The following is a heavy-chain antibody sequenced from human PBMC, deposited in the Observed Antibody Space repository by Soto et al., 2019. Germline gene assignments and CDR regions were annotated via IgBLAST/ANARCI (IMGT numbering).Heavy chain of an antibody. D-gene: IGHD6-13*01. J-gene: IGHJ4*02. CDR1: GYTFTSFG. V-gene: IGHV1-18*01. CDR3: ARAEYSSSWGSYYFDY. Sequence: ASVKVSCKASGYTFTSFGISWVRQAPGQGLEWMGWISAYNGNTNYAQKFQGWVTMTRDTSISTAYMELSRLRSNDTAVYYCARAEYSSSWGSYYFDYWGQGTLVTVSS. CDR2: ISAYNGNT.